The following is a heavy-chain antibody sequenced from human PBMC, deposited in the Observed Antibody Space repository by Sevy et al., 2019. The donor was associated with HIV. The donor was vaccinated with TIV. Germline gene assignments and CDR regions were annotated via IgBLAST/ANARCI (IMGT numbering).Heavy chain of an antibody. V-gene: IGHV3-21*01. CDR3: ARDGARITMVQGVLAYYHGMDV. J-gene: IGHJ6*02. CDR1: GFTFGDYT. Sequence: GGSLRLSCTVSGFTFGDYTLSWVRQAPGKGLEWVSSSSSSSNCIYYADSVKGRFTISRDNAKNSLYLQMNSLRAEDTAVYYCARDGARITMVQGVLAYYHGMDVWGQGTTVTVSS. D-gene: IGHD3-10*01. CDR2: SSSSSNCI.